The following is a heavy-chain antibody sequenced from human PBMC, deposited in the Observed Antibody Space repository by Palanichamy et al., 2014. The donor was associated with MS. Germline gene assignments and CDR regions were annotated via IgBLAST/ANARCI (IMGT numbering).Heavy chain of an antibody. Sequence: QVQLQESGPGLVKPSQTLSLTCTVSGGSISSGDYYWSWIRQPPGKGLEWIGYIYYSGSTYYNPSLKSRVTMSVDTSKNQFSLKLSSVTAADTAVYYRASTYYYGSGSYFYYGMDVWGQGTTVTVS. CDR2: IYYSGST. CDR1: GGSISSGDYY. V-gene: IGHV4-30-4*01. CDR3: ASTYYYGSGSYFYYGMDV. D-gene: IGHD3-10*01. J-gene: IGHJ6*02.